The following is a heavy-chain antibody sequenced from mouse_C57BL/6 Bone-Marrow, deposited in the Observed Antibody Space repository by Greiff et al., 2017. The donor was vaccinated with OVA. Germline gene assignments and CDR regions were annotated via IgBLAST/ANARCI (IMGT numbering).Heavy chain of an antibody. CDR2: IDPSDSYT. Sequence: VQLQQPGAELVKPGASVKLSCKASGYTFTSYWMQWVKQRPGQGLEWIGEIDPSDSYTNYNQKFKGKATLTVDTSSSTAYMQLSSLTSGDSAVYYCARVRPTVVGGFAYWGQGTLVTVSA. V-gene: IGHV1-50*01. J-gene: IGHJ3*01. CDR1: GYTFTSYW. D-gene: IGHD1-1*01. CDR3: ARVRPTVVGGFAY.